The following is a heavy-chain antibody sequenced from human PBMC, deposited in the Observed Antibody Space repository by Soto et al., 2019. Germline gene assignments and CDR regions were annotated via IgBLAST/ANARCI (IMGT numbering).Heavy chain of an antibody. D-gene: IGHD2-2*02. Sequence: PSETLSLTCTVSGVSISSYYWSWIRQPPGKGLEWIGYIYYGGSTNYNPSLKSRVTISVDTSKNQFSLKLSSVTAADTAVYYCARQLGYCSSTSCYIWFDPWGQGTLVTVSS. CDR1: GVSISSYY. J-gene: IGHJ5*02. V-gene: IGHV4-59*08. CDR3: ARQLGYCSSTSCYIWFDP. CDR2: IYYGGST.